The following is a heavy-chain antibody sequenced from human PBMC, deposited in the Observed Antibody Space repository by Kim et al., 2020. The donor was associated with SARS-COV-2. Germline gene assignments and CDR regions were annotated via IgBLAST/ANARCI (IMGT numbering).Heavy chain of an antibody. Sequence: SETLSLTCTVSGGSISSYYWSWIRQPPGKGLEWIGYIYYSGSTNYNPSLKSRVTISVDTSKNQFSLKLSSVTAADTAVYYCARGSETVADYWGQGTLVTVSS. CDR2: IYYSGST. J-gene: IGHJ4*02. V-gene: IGHV4-59*01. CDR3: ARGSETVADY. D-gene: IGHD6-19*01. CDR1: GGSISSYY.